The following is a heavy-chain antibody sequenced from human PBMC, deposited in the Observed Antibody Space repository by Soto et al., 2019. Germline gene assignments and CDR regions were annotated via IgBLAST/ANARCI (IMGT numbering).Heavy chain of an antibody. V-gene: IGHV3-33*01. CDR2: IWYDGSNK. J-gene: IGHJ4*02. CDR1: GFTFSSYG. Sequence: GGSLRLSCAASGFTFSSYGMHWVRQAPGKGLEWVAVIWYDGSNKYYADSVKGRFTISRDNSKNTLYLQMNSLRAEDMAVYYCAGGDSSSWPLDYWGQGTLVTVSS. D-gene: IGHD6-13*01. CDR3: AGGDSSSWPLDY.